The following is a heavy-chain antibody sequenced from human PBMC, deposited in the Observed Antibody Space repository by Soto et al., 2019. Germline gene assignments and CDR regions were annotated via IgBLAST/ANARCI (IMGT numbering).Heavy chain of an antibody. Sequence: ASVKVSCKASGYTFTSYYMHWVRQAPGQGLEWMGIINPSGGSTSYAQKFQGRVTMTRDTSTSTVYMELSSLRSEDTAVYYCAREGGSSGYYKETFDYWGQGTLVTVS. CDR3: AREGGSSGYYKETFDY. D-gene: IGHD3-22*01. CDR1: GYTFTSYY. J-gene: IGHJ4*02. CDR2: INPSGGST. V-gene: IGHV1-46*01.